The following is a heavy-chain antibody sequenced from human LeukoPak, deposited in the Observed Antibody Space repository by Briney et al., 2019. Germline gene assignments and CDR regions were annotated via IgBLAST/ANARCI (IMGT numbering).Heavy chain of an antibody. V-gene: IGHV2-5*01. CDR2: IYWNDYQ. CDR1: GFSLSTSGVG. J-gene: IGHJ6*03. CDR3: ARWTLVRGDDYYYMDV. D-gene: IGHD3-10*01. Sequence: ESGPTLVKPTQTLTLTCTFSGFSLSTSGVGVGWIRQPPGKALEWLALIYWNDYQRYSPSLKSRLTITKDTSKNQVVLTMTNMDPVDTATYYCARWTLVRGDDYYYMDVWGRGTTVTISS.